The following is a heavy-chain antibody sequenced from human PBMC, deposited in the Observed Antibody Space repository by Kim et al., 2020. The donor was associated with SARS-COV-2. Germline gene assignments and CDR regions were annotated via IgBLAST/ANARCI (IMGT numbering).Heavy chain of an antibody. CDR3: ARVIRLGEEYYYYYYGMDV. J-gene: IGHJ6*02. V-gene: IGHV3-48*03. Sequence: GGSLRLSCAASGFTFSSYEMNWVRQAPGKGLEWVSYISSSGSTIYYADSVKGRFTISRDNAKNSLYLQMNSLRAEDTAVYYCARVIRLGEEYYYYYYGMDVWGQGTTVTVSS. CDR2: ISSSGSTI. CDR1: GFTFSSYE. D-gene: IGHD3-16*01.